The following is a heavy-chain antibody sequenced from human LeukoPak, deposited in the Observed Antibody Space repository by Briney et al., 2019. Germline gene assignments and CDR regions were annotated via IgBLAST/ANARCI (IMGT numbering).Heavy chain of an antibody. Sequence: SVKVSCKASGGTFSSYAISWVRQAPGQGLEWMGRIIPIFGIANYAQKFQGRVTITADKSTSTAYMELSSLRSEDTAVYYCARDLSGGSGSYNWFDPWGQGTLVTASS. V-gene: IGHV1-69*04. CDR2: IIPIFGIA. CDR1: GGTFSSYA. CDR3: ARDLSGGSGSYNWFDP. J-gene: IGHJ5*02. D-gene: IGHD3-10*01.